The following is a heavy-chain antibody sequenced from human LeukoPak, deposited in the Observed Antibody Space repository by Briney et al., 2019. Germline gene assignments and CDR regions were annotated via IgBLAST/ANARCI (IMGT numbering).Heavy chain of an antibody. V-gene: IGHV4-39*01. CDR2: IYYSGGT. CDR1: GGSISSSSYY. CDR3: ARHRQVVGKDWYFDL. Sequence: PSETLSLTCSVSGGSISSSSYYWGWIRQPPEKGLEWIGTIYYSGGTYYNPSLKSRITISVYTSQNPFSLKLSSVTAADTAVYFCARHRQVVGKDWYFDLWGRGTLVTVSS. J-gene: IGHJ2*01. D-gene: IGHD2-2*01.